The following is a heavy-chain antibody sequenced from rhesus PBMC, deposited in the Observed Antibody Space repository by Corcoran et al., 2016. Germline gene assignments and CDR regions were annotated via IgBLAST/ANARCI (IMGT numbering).Heavy chain of an antibody. CDR2: ISGSGGST. Sequence: QLQLQESGPGLVKPSETLSLTCAVSGGSISSNYWSWIRQPPGKGLECIGRISGSGGSTDYHPSIKSRVTISTDTSKNQFSLKLSSVTAADTAVYYCGRQGGGVIVWVDYWGQGVLVTVSS. CDR3: GRQGGGVIVWVDY. J-gene: IGHJ4*01. D-gene: IGHD3-34*01. V-gene: IGHV4-173*01. CDR1: GGSISSNY.